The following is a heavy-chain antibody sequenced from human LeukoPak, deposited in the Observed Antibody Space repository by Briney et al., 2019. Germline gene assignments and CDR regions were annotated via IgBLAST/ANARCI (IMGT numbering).Heavy chain of an antibody. J-gene: IGHJ3*02. CDR1: GGSISSSSYY. CDR3: ARPRLRFLEWFITRDAFDI. D-gene: IGHD3-3*01. V-gene: IGHV4-39*01. CDR2: IYYSGST. Sequence: SETLSLTCTVSGGSISSSSYYWGWIRQPPGKGLEWIGSIYYSGSTYYNPSLKSRVTISVDTSKNQFSLKLSSVTAADTAVYYCARPRLRFLEWFITRDAFDIWGQGTMVTVSS.